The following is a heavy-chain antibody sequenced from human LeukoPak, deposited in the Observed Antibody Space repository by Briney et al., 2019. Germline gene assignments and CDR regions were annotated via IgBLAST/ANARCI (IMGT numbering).Heavy chain of an antibody. V-gene: IGHV1-18*04. CDR1: GYTFTIYG. Sequence: ASVKVSCKASGYTFTIYGISWVRQAPGQGLEWMGWTSSYNGNTNYAQKLQGRVTMTTDTSTSTAYMELTSLRPDDTAVYYCARDWRGDSGTHTIDYWGQGTLVTVSS. CDR3: ARDWRGDSGTHTIDY. D-gene: IGHD3-10*01. CDR2: TSSYNGNT. J-gene: IGHJ4*02.